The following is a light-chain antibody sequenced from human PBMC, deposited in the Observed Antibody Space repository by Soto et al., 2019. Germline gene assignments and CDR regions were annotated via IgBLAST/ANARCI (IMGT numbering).Light chain of an antibody. CDR2: DAS. J-gene: IGKJ2*01. CDR3: QHYDHPPYT. CDR1: QDIYKY. Sequence: DIQMTQSPSSLTAAVGDRVTFTCQASQDIYKYLNWYQQKPGKAPKRLIYDASNLESGVPSTFSGSGSGTDFSVNVDSLQTEETETYYCQHYDHPPYTFGQGIKLEIK. V-gene: IGKV1-33*01.